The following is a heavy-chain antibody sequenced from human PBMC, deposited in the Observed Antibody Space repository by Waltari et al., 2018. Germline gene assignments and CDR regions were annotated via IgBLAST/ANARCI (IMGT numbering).Heavy chain of an antibody. J-gene: IGHJ5*02. Sequence: QVQPQESRPGLVKPSDTLSLPCHFSGYPISIVYFRGWRPQPPGKGLEWIGSIYHSGSTYYNPSLKSRVTISVDTSKNQFSLKLSSVTAADTAVYYCARLTHDYGSRWFDPWGQGTLVTVSS. CDR1: GYPISIVYF. CDR3: ARLTHDYGSRWFDP. CDR2: IYHSGST. V-gene: IGHV4-38-2*01. D-gene: IGHD4-17*01.